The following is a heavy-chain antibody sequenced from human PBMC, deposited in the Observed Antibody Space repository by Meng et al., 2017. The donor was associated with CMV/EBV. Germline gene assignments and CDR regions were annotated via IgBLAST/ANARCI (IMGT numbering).Heavy chain of an antibody. CDR2: IYYSGST. CDR1: DGPISSYY. CDR3: ARGTGYCSSTSCPGYYFDY. Sequence: SETLSLTCTVSDGPISSYYWSWIRQPPGKGLEWIGYIYYSGSTNYNPSLKSRVTISVDTSKNQFSLKLSSVTAADTAVYYCARGTGYCSSTSCPGYYFDYWGQGTLVTVSS. D-gene: IGHD2-2*01. J-gene: IGHJ4*02. V-gene: IGHV4-59*01.